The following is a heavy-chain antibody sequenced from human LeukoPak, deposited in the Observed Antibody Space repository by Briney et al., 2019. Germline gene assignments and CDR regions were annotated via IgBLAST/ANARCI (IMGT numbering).Heavy chain of an antibody. J-gene: IGHJ4*02. CDR2: INTDGIST. D-gene: IGHD2-15*01. V-gene: IGHV3-74*01. CDR1: RFTFSSYW. Sequence: PGGSLRLSCAASRFTFSSYWMHWVRQAPGKGLVWVSRINTDGISTSYADSVKGRFTISRDNAKNMLYLQMNSLRAEDTAVYYCAKGYCSGGSRYFDYWGQGTLVTVSS. CDR3: AKGYCSGGSRYFDY.